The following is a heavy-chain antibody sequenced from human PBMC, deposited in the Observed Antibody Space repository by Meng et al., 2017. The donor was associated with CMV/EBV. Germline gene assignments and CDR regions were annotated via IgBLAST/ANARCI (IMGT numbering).Heavy chain of an antibody. D-gene: IGHD2-2*01. V-gene: IGHV1-69*04. J-gene: IGHJ5*02. Sequence: FSSYTSSWVRQAPGQGLAWMGRIIPILGIANYAQKFQGRVTITADKSTSTAYMELSSLRSEDTAVYYCARDPKYCSSTSCPVAGWFDPWGQGTLVTVSS. CDR2: IIPILGIA. CDR1: FSSYT. CDR3: ARDPKYCSSTSCPVAGWFDP.